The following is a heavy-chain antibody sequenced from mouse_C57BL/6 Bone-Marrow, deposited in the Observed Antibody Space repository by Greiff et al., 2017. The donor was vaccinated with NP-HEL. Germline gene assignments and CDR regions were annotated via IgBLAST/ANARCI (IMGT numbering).Heavy chain of an antibody. J-gene: IGHJ2*01. V-gene: IGHV1-18*01. D-gene: IGHD2-3*01. CDR3: ARGWLLYFDY. CDR2: INPNHGGT. Sequence: EVQLQQSGPELVKPGASVKIPCKASGYTFTDYNMDWVKQSHGKSLEWIGDINPNHGGTIYNQKFKGKATLTVDKSSSTAYMELRSLTSEDTAVYYCARGWLLYFDYWGQGTTLTVSS. CDR1: GYTFTDYN.